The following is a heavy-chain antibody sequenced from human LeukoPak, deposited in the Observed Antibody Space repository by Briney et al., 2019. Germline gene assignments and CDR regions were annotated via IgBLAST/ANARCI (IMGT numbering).Heavy chain of an antibody. J-gene: IGHJ6*02. Sequence: PSQTLSLTCTVSGGSISSGDYYWSWIRQPPGKGLEWIGYIYYSGSTYYNPSLKSRVTISVDTSKNQFSLKLSSVTAADTAVYYCARDLSTDSNYAYGMDVWGQGTTVTVFS. CDR2: IYYSGST. CDR1: GGSISSGDYY. CDR3: ARDLSTDSNYAYGMDV. D-gene: IGHD4-11*01. V-gene: IGHV4-30-4*01.